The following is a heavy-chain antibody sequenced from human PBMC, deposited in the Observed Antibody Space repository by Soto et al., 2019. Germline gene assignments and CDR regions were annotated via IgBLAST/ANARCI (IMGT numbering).Heavy chain of an antibody. J-gene: IGHJ2*01. Sequence: EVQLLESGGGLAQPGGSLRLSCAASGFTFSSYAMSWVRQAPGKGLEWVSTFGASGATYHADSVKGRITISRDNSKNTLYLQMNRLRADDTAVYYCARRVPGAHYFDLWGRGTLVTVSS. D-gene: IGHD2-2*01. V-gene: IGHV3-23*01. CDR1: GFTFSSYA. CDR3: ARRVPGAHYFDL. CDR2: FGASGAT.